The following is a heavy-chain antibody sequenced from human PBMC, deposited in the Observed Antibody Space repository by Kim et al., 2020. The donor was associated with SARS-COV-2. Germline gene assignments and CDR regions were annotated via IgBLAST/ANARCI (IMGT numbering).Heavy chain of an antibody. J-gene: IGHJ6*02. CDR3: ARRGYYGSGSYYPNYYYGMDV. Sequence: SETLSLTCTVSGGSISSSSYYWGWIRQPPGKGLEWIGSIYYSGSTYYNPSLKSRVTISVDTSKNQFSLKLSSVTAADTAVYYCARRGYYGSGSYYPNYYYGMDVWGQGTTVTVSS. CDR2: IYYSGST. D-gene: IGHD3-10*01. CDR1: GGSISSSSYY. V-gene: IGHV4-39*01.